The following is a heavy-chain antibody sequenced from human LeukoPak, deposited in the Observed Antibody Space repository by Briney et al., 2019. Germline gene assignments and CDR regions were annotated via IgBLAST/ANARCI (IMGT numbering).Heavy chain of an antibody. CDR2: INPSSGGT. V-gene: IGHV1-2*02. Sequence: GASVKVSCKPSGYTFTGYFIHWVRQAPGQGLEWMGWINPSSGGTNYAQKFQGRVAMTRDTSISTLYMEVKSLRSDDTAVYYCARGSDGHIVAESGGVGLSCFDPWGQGTLVTVSS. CDR1: GYTFTGYF. J-gene: IGHJ5*02. D-gene: IGHD2-15*01. CDR3: ARGSDGHIVAESGGVGLSCFDP.